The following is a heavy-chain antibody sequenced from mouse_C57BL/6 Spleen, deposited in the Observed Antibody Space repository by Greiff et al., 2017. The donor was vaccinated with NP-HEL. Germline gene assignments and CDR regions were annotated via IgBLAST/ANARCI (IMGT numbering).Heavy chain of an antibody. CDR3: ARAALTARAMDY. CDR1: GYAFSSSW. D-gene: IGHD1-2*01. V-gene: IGHV1-82*01. CDR2: IYPGDGDT. J-gene: IGHJ4*01. Sequence: VKLQESGPELVKPGASVKISCKASGYAFSSSWMNWVKQRPGKGLEWIGRIYPGDGDTNYNGKFKGKATLTADKSSSTAYMQLSSLTSEDSAVYFCARAALTARAMDYWGQGTSVTVSS.